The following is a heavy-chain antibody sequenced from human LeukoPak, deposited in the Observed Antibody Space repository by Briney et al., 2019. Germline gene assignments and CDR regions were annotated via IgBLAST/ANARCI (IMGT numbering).Heavy chain of an antibody. CDR2: IYYSGST. V-gene: IGHV4-59*01. CDR3: ARSSESYDSSGYYSYYFDY. CDR1: GGSISSYY. D-gene: IGHD3-22*01. J-gene: IGHJ4*02. Sequence: SETLSLICTVSGGSISSYYWSWIRQPPGKGLEWIGFIYYSGSTHYKPSLKSRGTISVDTSKNQYSLKLSSVTAADTAVYYCARSSESYDSSGYYSYYFDYWGQGTPVTVSS.